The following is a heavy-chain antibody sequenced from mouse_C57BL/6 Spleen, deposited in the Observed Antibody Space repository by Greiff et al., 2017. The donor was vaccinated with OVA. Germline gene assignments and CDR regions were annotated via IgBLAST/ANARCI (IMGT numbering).Heavy chain of an antibody. CDR3: ARGDDGYAY. CDR1: GYTFTSYW. CDR2: IDPSDSET. V-gene: IGHV1-52*01. Sequence: QVQLQQPGAELVRPGSSVKLSCKASGYTFTSYWMHWVKQRPIQGLEWIGNIDPSDSETHYNQKFKDKATLTVDKSSSTAYMQLSSLTSEDSAGYYCARGDDGYAYWGQGTLVTVSA. D-gene: IGHD2-3*01. J-gene: IGHJ3*01.